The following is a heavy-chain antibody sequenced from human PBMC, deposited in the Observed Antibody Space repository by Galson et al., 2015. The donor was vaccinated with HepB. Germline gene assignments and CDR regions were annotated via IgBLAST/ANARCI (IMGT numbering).Heavy chain of an antibody. CDR1: GYTFTGYY. D-gene: IGHD2-2*01. J-gene: IGHJ4*02. CDR2: INPNSGGT. Sequence: SVKVSCKASGYTFTGYYMHWVRQAPGQGLEWMGWINPNSGGTNYAQKSQGRVTMTRDTSISTAYMELSRLRSDDTAVYYCAREASLDIVVVPAPVLFDYWGQGTLVTVSS. V-gene: IGHV1-2*02. CDR3: AREASLDIVVVPAPVLFDY.